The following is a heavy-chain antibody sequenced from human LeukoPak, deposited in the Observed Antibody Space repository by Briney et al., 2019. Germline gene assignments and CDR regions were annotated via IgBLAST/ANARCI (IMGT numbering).Heavy chain of an antibody. CDR3: ARGGVDYYDSSGYYLSYFDY. V-gene: IGHV3-33*01. CDR1: GFTFSSYG. CDR2: IWYDGSNK. Sequence: GGSLRLSCAASGFTFSSYGMHWVRQAPGKGLDWVAVIWYDGSNKYYADSVKGRFTISRDNSKNTLYLQMNSLRAEDTAVYYCARGGVDYYDSSGYYLSYFDYWGQGTLVTVSS. J-gene: IGHJ4*02. D-gene: IGHD3-22*01.